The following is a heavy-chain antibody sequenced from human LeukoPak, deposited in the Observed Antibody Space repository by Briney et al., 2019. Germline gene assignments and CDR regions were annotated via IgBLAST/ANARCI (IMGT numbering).Heavy chain of an antibody. Sequence: GGSLGLSCAASGFAFSSFGMHWVRRAPGKGLEWVAVIWYDGSNKYYADSVKGRFSISRDNSKNTLYLQINSLRAEDTAVYYCAKGITYDSSGPFDYWGQGTLVTVSS. D-gene: IGHD3-22*01. J-gene: IGHJ4*02. CDR3: AKGITYDSSGPFDY. V-gene: IGHV3-33*06. CDR1: GFAFSSFG. CDR2: IWYDGSNK.